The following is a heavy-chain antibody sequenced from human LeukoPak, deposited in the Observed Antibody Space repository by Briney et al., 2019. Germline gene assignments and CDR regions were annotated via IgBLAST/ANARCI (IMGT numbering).Heavy chain of an antibody. D-gene: IGHD3-22*01. V-gene: IGHV4-59*01. Sequence: KPSETLSLTCTVSGGSISSYYWSWIRQPPGKGLEWIGYIYYSRSTNYNPSLKSRVTISVDTSKNQFSLRLSSVTAADTAVYYCARDTYYYDSSGYPVGYFDYWGQGTLVTVSS. J-gene: IGHJ4*02. CDR3: ARDTYYYDSSGYPVGYFDY. CDR2: IYYSRST. CDR1: GGSISSYY.